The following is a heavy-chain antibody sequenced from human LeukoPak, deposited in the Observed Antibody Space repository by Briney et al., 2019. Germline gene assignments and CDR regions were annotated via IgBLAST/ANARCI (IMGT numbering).Heavy chain of an antibody. CDR3: AREPVHLRYYYDSSGFDY. V-gene: IGHV1-46*01. CDR2: INPNSGGST. CDR1: GYTFTSYY. Sequence: ASVKVSCKASGYTFTSYYMHWVRQAPGQGLEWMGWINPNSGGSTSYAQKFQGRVTMTRDTSTSTVYMELSSLRSEDTAVYYCAREPVHLRYYYDSSGFDYWGQGTLVTVSS. D-gene: IGHD3-22*01. J-gene: IGHJ4*02.